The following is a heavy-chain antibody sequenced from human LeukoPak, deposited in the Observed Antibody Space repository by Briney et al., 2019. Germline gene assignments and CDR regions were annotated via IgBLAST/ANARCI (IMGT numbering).Heavy chain of an antibody. CDR2: IIPIFGTA. CDR3: ARARGAWSGYRTRYYMDV. J-gene: IGHJ6*03. D-gene: IGHD3-3*01. V-gene: IGHV1-69*05. CDR1: GGTFSSYA. Sequence: GASVKVSCKASGGTFSSYAISWVRQAPGQGLEWMGGIIPIFGTANYAQKFQGRVTITTDESTSTAYMELSSLRSEDTAVYYCARARGAWSGYRTRYYMDVWGKGTTVTVSS.